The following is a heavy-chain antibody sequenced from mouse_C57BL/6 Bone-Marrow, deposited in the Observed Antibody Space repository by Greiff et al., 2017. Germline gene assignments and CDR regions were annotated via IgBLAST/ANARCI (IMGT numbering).Heavy chain of an antibody. CDR1: GFTFSSYG. Sequence: EVQLVESGGDLVKPGASLKLSCAASGFTFSSYGMSWVRQTPDKRLEWVATISSGGGYTYYPDSVKGSFTISRDNAKNTLYLQLSRLTSEDTAMYYGARHPFFYYWGQGTTLTVTS. CDR3: ARHPFFYY. CDR2: ISSGGGYT. J-gene: IGHJ2*01. V-gene: IGHV5-6*01.